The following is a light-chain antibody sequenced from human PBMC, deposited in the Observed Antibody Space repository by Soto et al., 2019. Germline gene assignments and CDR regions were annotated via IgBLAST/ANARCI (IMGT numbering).Light chain of an antibody. CDR3: LQDFNYPWS. CDR1: QGISSW. CDR2: GAS. Sequence: DIQVTQSPSSVSASVGDRVTMTCRASQGISSWLAWYQQKPGKVPKLLIYGASNLQRGVPSRFSGSGSGTIFTLTISSLQPEDFGTYYCLQDFNYPWSFGQGTKVDIK. V-gene: IGKV1-12*01. J-gene: IGKJ1*01.